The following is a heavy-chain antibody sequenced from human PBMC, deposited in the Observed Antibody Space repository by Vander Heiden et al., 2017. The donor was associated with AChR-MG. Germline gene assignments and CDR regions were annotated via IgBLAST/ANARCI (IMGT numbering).Heavy chain of an antibody. D-gene: IGHD6-19*01. V-gene: IGHV3-7*01. CDR3: ARKGVAAVAGTFWFDP. J-gene: IGHJ5*02. CDR1: GFPFSSYW. CDR2: IKQDGSEK. Sequence: EVQLVESGGGLIQPGGSLRPSCAASGFPFSSYWMGGVRQAPGKGLEWVANIKQDGSEKYYVDSVKGRFTISRDNAKNSLYLQMNSLRAEDTAVYYCARKGVAAVAGTFWFDPWGQGTLVTVSS.